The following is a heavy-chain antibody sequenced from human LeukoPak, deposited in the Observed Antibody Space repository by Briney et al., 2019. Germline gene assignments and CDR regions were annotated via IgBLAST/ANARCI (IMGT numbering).Heavy chain of an antibody. J-gene: IGHJ4*02. Sequence: SETLSLTCTVSSCPISSSSYYWRGLRQPPGKVVEWIGSIYYSGSTYYNPSLKSRVTISVDTSKNQFFLKLSSVTAADTDVYYCARHKVGYQLQISLSVGYSDYWGQGTLVTVSS. CDR1: SCPISSSSYY. CDR2: IYYSGST. D-gene: IGHD2-2*01. V-gene: IGHV4-39*01. CDR3: ARHKVGYQLQISLSVGYSDY.